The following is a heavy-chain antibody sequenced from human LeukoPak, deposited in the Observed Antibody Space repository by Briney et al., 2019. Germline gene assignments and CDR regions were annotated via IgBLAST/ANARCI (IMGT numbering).Heavy chain of an antibody. J-gene: IGHJ3*02. D-gene: IGHD1-26*01. Sequence: PSETLSLTCTVSGGSISSGSYYWSWIRQPAGKGLEWIGRIYTSGSTNYNPSLKSRVTISVDTPKNQFSLKLSSVTAADTAVYYCARGGSYQTRAFDIWGQGTMVTVSS. CDR1: GGSISSGSYY. CDR2: IYTSGST. V-gene: IGHV4-61*02. CDR3: ARGGSYQTRAFDI.